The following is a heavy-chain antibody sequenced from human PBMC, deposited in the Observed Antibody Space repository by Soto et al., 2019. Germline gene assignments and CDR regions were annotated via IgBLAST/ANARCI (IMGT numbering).Heavy chain of an antibody. V-gene: IGHV1-2*04. Sequence: QVQLVQSGAEVEKPGASVKVSCKASGDTFTAYYIHWVRQAPGQGLEWMGWINPNSGGTKYAQQFQGWVTMTRNTSLSTPYMERSRLTSDDTAVYYCATGRLGNGLDVWGQGTTVTVSS. CDR1: GDTFTAYY. CDR3: ATGRLGNGLDV. CDR2: INPNSGGT. J-gene: IGHJ6*02.